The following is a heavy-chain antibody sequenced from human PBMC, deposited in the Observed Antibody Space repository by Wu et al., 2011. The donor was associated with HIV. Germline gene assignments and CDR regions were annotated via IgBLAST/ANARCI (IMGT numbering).Heavy chain of an antibody. V-gene: IGHV1-2*02. CDR1: GYNFRGYY. CDR2: INPNFGGS. Sequence: QLVLVQSGSEVKRPGASVKVSCKASGYNFRGYYIHWVRQAPGQGLEWMGWINPNFGGSNFAQKFQGRVIMTRDTSSSTASMELSRLRFDDTAVYYCAREGSLWSDFDYWGQGTLVTGLL. J-gene: IGHJ4*02. D-gene: IGHD2-21*01. CDR3: AREGSLWSDFDY.